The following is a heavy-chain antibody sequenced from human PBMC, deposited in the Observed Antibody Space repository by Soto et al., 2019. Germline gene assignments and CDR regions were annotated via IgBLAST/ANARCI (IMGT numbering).Heavy chain of an antibody. D-gene: IGHD3-10*01. CDR1: GGTFSIYA. CDR2: IIPISGST. V-gene: IGHV1-69*12. Sequence: QVQLVQSGPEVKKPGSSVKVSCRASGGTFSIYAISWVRQAPGQGLEWMGGIIPISGSTNYAQKFQGRVTITANESTSTAYMELTSLRSEDTAVYYCAGGGGDDDGRDYWGQGTLVTVSS. J-gene: IGHJ4*02. CDR3: AGGGGDDDGRDY.